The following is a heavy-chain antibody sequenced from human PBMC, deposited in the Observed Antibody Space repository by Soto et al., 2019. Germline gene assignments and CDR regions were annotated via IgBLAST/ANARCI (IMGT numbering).Heavy chain of an antibody. Sequence: GGSLRLSCSASGFTFINYAMHWVRQAPGKGLECVSSINSNGRSTYYADSVKGRFTISRDNSKNTLYLQMSSLRAEDTAVYYCVPLASSVGIDYWGQGTLVTVSS. CDR2: INSNGRST. J-gene: IGHJ4*02. V-gene: IGHV3-64D*08. CDR1: GFTFINYA. CDR3: VPLASSVGIDY. D-gene: IGHD3-10*01.